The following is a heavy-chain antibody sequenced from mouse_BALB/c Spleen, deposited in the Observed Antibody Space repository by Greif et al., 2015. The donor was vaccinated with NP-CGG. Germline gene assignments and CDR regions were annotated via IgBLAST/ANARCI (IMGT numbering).Heavy chain of an antibody. Sequence: QVQLQQSGPGLVQPSQSLSITCTVSGFSLTSYGVHWVRQSPGKGLEWLGVIWSGGSTDYNAAFISRLSISMDNSKSQVFFKMNSLQANDTAIYHCARGATAMYYFDYWGQGTTLTVSS. CDR2: IWSGGST. J-gene: IGHJ2*01. V-gene: IGHV2-2*02. CDR3: ARGATAMYYFDY. D-gene: IGHD1-2*01. CDR1: GFSLTSYG.